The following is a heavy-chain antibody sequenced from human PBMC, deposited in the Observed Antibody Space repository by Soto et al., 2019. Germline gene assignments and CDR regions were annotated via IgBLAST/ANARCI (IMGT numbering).Heavy chain of an antibody. Sequence: SDTLSLTCAVSGYSIASGYYWACIRQSPGKGLEWIGSIYHAGSVYYNPSLNSRVAVSLDTSKNHFSLKLTSVTAADTAVYYCARTFDYYGMDVWGQGTTVTVSS. V-gene: IGHV4-38-2*01. J-gene: IGHJ6*02. CDR1: GYSIASGYY. CDR2: IYHAGSV. CDR3: ARTFDYYGMDV.